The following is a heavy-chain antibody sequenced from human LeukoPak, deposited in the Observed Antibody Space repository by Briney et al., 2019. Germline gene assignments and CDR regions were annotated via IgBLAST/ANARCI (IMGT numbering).Heavy chain of an antibody. Sequence: PGGSLRLSCAASGFTFSSYGMHWVRQAPGKGLEWVAVIWYDGSNKYYADSVKGRFTISRDNSKNTLYLQMNSLRAEDTAVYYCARGGSSSWYFRNAFDIWGQGTMVTVSS. CDR1: GFTFSSYG. CDR3: ARGGSSSWYFRNAFDI. CDR2: IWYDGSNK. D-gene: IGHD6-13*01. J-gene: IGHJ3*02. V-gene: IGHV3-33*01.